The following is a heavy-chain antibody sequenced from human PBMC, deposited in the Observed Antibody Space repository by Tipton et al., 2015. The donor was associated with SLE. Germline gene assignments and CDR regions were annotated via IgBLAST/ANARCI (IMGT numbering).Heavy chain of an antibody. V-gene: IGHV3-48*01. D-gene: IGHD3-22*01. CDR3: ARGPSYYDSSGYPDAFDI. CDR1: GFTFSSYS. CDR2: ISSSSSTI. J-gene: IGHJ3*02. Sequence: SLRLSCAASGFTFSSYSMNWVRQAPGKGLEWVSYISSSSSTIYYADSVKGRFTISRDNAKNSLYLQMNSLRAEDTAVYYCARGPSYYDSSGYPDAFDIWGQGTMVTVSS.